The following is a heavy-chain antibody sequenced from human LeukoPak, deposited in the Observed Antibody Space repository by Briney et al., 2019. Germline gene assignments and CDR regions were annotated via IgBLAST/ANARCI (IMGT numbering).Heavy chain of an antibody. D-gene: IGHD3-3*01. CDR1: GFTVSSNY. CDR2: IYSGGST. J-gene: IGHJ4*02. V-gene: IGHV3-53*01. Sequence: GGSLRLSCAASGFTVSSNYMSWVRQAPGKGLEWVSVIYSGGSTYYADSVKGRFTISRDNSKNTLYLQMNSLRAEDTAVYYCASGPGAYYDFWSGSHYYFDYWGQGILVTVSS. CDR3: ASGPGAYYDFWSGSHYYFDY.